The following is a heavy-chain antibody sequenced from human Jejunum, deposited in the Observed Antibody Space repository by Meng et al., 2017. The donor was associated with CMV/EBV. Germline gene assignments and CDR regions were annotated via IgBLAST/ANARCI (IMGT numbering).Heavy chain of an antibody. CDR1: GGVFNNYA. CDR3: ARGFSNGYLPFDY. D-gene: IGHD3-22*01. CDR2: IIAVLKTP. J-gene: IGHJ4*02. V-gene: IGHV1-69*01. Sequence: QLKLVQSGTEVKKPWSSVKVSCKSSGGVFNNYALNWVRQAPGQGLEWMGGIIAVLKTPTYAQKFRGRLTITADESTGTTYMDLTSLTSEDTAVYYCARGFSNGYLPFDYWGQGTLVTVSS.